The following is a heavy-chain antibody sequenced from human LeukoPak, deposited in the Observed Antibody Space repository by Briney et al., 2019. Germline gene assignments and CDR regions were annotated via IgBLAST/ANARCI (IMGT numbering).Heavy chain of an antibody. CDR1: GFTFSSYS. CDR3: ARDLSGSYSAFDI. Sequence: KPGGSLRLSCAASGFTFSSYSMNWVRQAPGKGLEWVSSISSSSSYIYYADSVKGRFTISRDSAKNSLYLQMNSLRAEDTAVYYCARDLSGSYSAFDIWGQGTMVTVSS. D-gene: IGHD1-26*01. CDR2: ISSSSSYI. J-gene: IGHJ3*02. V-gene: IGHV3-21*01.